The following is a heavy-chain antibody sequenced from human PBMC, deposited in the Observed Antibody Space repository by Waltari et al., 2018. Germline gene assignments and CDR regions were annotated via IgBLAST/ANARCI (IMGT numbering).Heavy chain of an antibody. CDR3: ATDLGYGDYGEGYYYGMDV. Sequence: QVQLVQSGAEVKKPGASVKVSCKVSGYTLTELSMHWVRQAPGKGLAWLGGFDPEDGETIYAQKFQGRVTMTEDTSTDTAYMELSSLRSEDTAVYYCATDLGYGDYGEGYYYGMDVWGQGTTVTVSS. J-gene: IGHJ6*02. CDR2: FDPEDGET. CDR1: GYTLTELS. D-gene: IGHD4-17*01. V-gene: IGHV1-24*01.